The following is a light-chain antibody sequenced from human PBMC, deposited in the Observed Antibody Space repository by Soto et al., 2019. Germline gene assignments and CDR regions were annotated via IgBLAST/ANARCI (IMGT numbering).Light chain of an antibody. J-gene: IGLJ3*02. CDR2: EGS. CDR1: SSDVGSYNL. Sequence: QSALTQPASVSGSPGQSITISCTGTSSDVGSYNLVSWYQQHPGKAPKLMIYEGSKRPPGVSNRLSGSKSGNTASLTISGLQAEDEADYYCCSDSGSRGVFVGGTKLTVL. CDR3: CSDSGSRGV. V-gene: IGLV2-23*01.